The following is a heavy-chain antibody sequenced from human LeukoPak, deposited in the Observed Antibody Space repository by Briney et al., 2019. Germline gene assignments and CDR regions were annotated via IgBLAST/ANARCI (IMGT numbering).Heavy chain of an antibody. D-gene: IGHD2-15*01. J-gene: IGHJ6*03. CDR1: GYTFTGYY. CDR2: INPNSGGT. V-gene: IGHV1-2*02. CDR3: ARLGSDTVVYMDV. Sequence: ASVKVSCKASGYTFTGYYMHWVRQAPGQGFEWMGWINPNSGGTNYAQKFQGRVTMTRDTSISTAYMELSRLRSDDTAVCYCARLGSDTVVYMDVWGKGTTVTVSS.